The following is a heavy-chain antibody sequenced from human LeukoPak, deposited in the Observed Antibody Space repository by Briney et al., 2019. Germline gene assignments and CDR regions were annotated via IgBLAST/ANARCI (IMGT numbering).Heavy chain of an antibody. D-gene: IGHD4-17*01. CDR3: AKGHGDYGTGFDC. J-gene: IGHJ4*02. CDR1: GFTFSNYA. V-gene: IGHV3-23*01. CDR2: ISGGGSRK. Sequence: PGGSLRLSCAASGFTFSNYAMTWVRQAPGKGLEWLSIISGGGSRKYSVDSVKGRFTISRDNSKNTLYLHMNSLRVDDTAVYFCAKGHGDYGTGFDCRGQGTLVTVSS.